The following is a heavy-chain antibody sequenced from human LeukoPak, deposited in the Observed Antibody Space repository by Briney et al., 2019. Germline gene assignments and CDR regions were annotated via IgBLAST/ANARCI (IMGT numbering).Heavy chain of an antibody. CDR3: ASAPGQYCSGGSCYNYAFDI. J-gene: IGHJ3*02. Sequence: SETLSLTCTVSGGSISSSSYYWGWIRQPPGKGLEWIGSIYYSGSTYYNPSLKSRVTISVDTSKNQFSLKLSSVTAADTAVYYCASAPGQYCSGGSCYNYAFDIWGQGTMVTVSS. V-gene: IGHV4-39*07. D-gene: IGHD2-15*01. CDR1: GGSISSSSYY. CDR2: IYYSGST.